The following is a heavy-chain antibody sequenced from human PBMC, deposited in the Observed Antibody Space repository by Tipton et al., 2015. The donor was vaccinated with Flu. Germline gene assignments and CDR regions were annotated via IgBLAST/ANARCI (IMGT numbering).Heavy chain of an antibody. CDR2: INSDGRNT. J-gene: IGHJ4*02. CDR3: VKVTTVALDY. V-gene: IGHV3-74*01. D-gene: IGHD4-23*01. Sequence: SLRLSCAASGFSFSSHWMHWVRQAPGKGLVWVSSINSDGRNTYYAASVKGRFTISRDNANNMLYLQMNSLRVEDTSVYYCVKVTTVALDYWGQGILVTVSS. CDR1: GFSFSSHW.